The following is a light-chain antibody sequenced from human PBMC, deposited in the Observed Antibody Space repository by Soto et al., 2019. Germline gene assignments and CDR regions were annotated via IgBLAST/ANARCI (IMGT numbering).Light chain of an antibody. J-gene: IGKJ1*01. CDR3: QQSHNWPRT. CDR2: EAS. V-gene: IGKV3-11*01. Sequence: EIVLTQSPGTLSLSPGDRATLSFRASQRVSTFLAWYQQRPGQAPRLLISEASNRATGIPARFSGSGSGTDFTLTISSLEPEDFAVYYCQQSHNWPRTFGQGTKV. CDR1: QRVSTF.